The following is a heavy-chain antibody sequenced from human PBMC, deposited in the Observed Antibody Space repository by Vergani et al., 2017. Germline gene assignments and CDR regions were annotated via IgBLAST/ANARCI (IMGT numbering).Heavy chain of an antibody. V-gene: IGHV4-59*01. J-gene: IGHJ4*02. D-gene: IGHD1-26*01. Sequence: QVQLQESGPGLVKPSETLSLPCTVSGGSLSRYYWSWIRQPPGKGLEWIGYIYYSGSTNYNPSLKSRVTISVDTSKNQFSLKLSSVTAADTAVYYCARDTGLIVGATFFDYWGQGTLVTVSS. CDR1: GGSLSRYY. CDR3: ARDTGLIVGATFFDY. CDR2: IYYSGST.